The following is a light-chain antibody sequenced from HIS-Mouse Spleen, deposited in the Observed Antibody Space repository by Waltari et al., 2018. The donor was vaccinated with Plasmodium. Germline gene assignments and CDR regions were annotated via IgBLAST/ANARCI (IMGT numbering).Light chain of an antibody. CDR3: QQYGSSPYT. J-gene: IGKJ2*01. CDR2: GAS. V-gene: IGKV3-20*01. CDR1: QSVSSSY. Sequence: EIVLTQSPGTLSLSPGERATLSCRASQSVSSSYLAWYQQKPGQAPRLLIYGASSRATGIPDRFICSGSGTDFTLTISRLEPEDFAVYYCQQYGSSPYTFGQGTKLEIK.